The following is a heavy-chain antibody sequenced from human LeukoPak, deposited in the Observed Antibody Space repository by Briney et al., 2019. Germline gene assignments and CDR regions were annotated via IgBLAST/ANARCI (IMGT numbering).Heavy chain of an antibody. CDR1: GGSISSNSYY. V-gene: IGHV4-61*02. Sequence: SETLSLTCAVSGGSISSNSYYWSWIRQPAGKGLEWIGRIYTSGSTNYNPSLKSRVTMSVDTSKNQFSLKLSSVTAADTAVYYCARELDSYGYQYLDYWGQGTLVTVSS. D-gene: IGHD5-18*01. CDR3: ARELDSYGYQYLDY. CDR2: IYTSGST. J-gene: IGHJ4*02.